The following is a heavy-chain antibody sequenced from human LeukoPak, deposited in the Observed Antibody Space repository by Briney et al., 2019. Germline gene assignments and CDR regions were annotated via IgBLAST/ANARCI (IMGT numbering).Heavy chain of an antibody. CDR1: GLTFHDYA. CDR3: AKQTYNYYYLDV. D-gene: IGHD2-21*01. J-gene: IGHJ6*03. CDR2: IVGDSSKT. V-gene: IGHV3-23*01. Sequence: GGSLRLSCAISGLTFHDYAMTWVRQAPGKGLEWVSTIVGDSSKTYYADSVKGRFTISRDNSNYMSFLHMNNLRAEDTAIYYCAKQTYNYYYLDVWGKGTTVTVSS.